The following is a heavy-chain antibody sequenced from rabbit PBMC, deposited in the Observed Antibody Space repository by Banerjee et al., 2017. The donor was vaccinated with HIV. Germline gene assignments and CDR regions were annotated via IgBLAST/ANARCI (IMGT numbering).Heavy chain of an antibody. CDR1: GFDFSSYY. D-gene: IGHD4-1*01. J-gene: IGHJ6*01. V-gene: IGHV1S43*01. CDR3: ARGSLGWGL. Sequence: QEQLVESGGGLVQPGGSLKLSCKASGFDFSSYYMQWVRQAPGKGLEWIAYINTGSGSTWYASWVNGRFTISRSTSLNTVDLKMTSLTAADTATYFCARGSLGWGLRGQGTLVTVS. CDR2: INTGSGST.